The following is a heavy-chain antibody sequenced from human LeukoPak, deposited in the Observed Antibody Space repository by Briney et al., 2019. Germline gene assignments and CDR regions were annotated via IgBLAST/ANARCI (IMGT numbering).Heavy chain of an antibody. CDR2: IRYDGSNK. J-gene: IGHJ4*02. V-gene: IGHV3-30*02. Sequence: GGSLRLSCAASGFTFSSYGMHWVRQAPGKGLEWVAFIRYDGSNKYYADSVKGRFTISRDNSKNTLYLQMNSLRAEDTAVYYCAKDNHDILTGYAAPYFDYWGQGTLVTVSS. CDR1: GFTFSSYG. CDR3: AKDNHDILTGYAAPYFDY. D-gene: IGHD3-9*01.